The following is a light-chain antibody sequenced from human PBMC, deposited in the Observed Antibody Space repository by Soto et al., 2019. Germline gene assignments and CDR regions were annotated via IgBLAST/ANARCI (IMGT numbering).Light chain of an antibody. CDR1: QSVSSSY. V-gene: IGKV3-20*01. Sequence: EIVLTQSPGTLSLSPGERATLSCRASQSVSSSYLAWYQQKPGQAPRLLIYGASSRAIGIPDRFSGSGSGTVFTLTISRLEPEDVAVYYFQQYGSSITFGQGTRLEIK. CDR3: QQYGSSIT. J-gene: IGKJ5*01. CDR2: GAS.